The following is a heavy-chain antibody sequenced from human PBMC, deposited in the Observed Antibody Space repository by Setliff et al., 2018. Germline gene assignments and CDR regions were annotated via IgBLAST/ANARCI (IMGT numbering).Heavy chain of an antibody. CDR1: GYSISSGYY. J-gene: IGHJ4*02. Sequence: SETLSLTCTVSGYSISSGYYWGWIRQPPGKGLEWIGSIYYSGSTYYNPSLKSRVTISIDTSKNQFSLKLSSVTAADTAVYYCARDRADSSGYYDYWGQGTLVTVSS. CDR3: ARDRADSSGYYDY. CDR2: IYYSGST. D-gene: IGHD3-22*01. V-gene: IGHV4-38-2*02.